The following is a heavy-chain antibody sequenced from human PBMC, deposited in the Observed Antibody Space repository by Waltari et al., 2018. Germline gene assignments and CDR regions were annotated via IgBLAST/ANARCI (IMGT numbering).Heavy chain of an antibody. CDR3: ARGSGSYADDAFDV. J-gene: IGHJ3*01. V-gene: IGHV3-33*01. D-gene: IGHD6-19*01. CDR2: IWYYGSHK. Sequence: QVQLVESGGGVVQPGRSLRLSCAASGFTFNSYAMHWVRQGPGKWLGVVAVIWYYGSHKCYVDSVKGRFTISRDNSRNTLSLQMNSLRAEDTSLYYCARGSGSYADDAFDVWGQGTMVTVSS. CDR1: GFTFNSYA.